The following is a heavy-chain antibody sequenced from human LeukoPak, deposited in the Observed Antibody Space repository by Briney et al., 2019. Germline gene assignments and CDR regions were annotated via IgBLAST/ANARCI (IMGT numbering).Heavy chain of an antibody. CDR1: GYTFTDHY. Sequence: ASVKVSCKTSGYTFTDHYIHWVRQAPGQGLEWMGRINPKSGGTNYAQEFQGRVTVNRDTSISMTNMELSRLNFDDTAVYYCARDGRHWDLDFWGQGTLVTVSS. J-gene: IGHJ4*02. CDR3: ARDGRHWDLDF. D-gene: IGHD7-27*01. CDR2: INPKSGGT. V-gene: IGHV1-2*06.